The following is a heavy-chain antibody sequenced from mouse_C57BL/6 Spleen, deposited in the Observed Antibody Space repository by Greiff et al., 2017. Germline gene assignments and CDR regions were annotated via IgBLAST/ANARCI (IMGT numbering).Heavy chain of an antibody. CDR2: IDPETGGT. J-gene: IGHJ2*01. D-gene: IGHD2-3*01. CDR3: TRWRGYYVGFDY. V-gene: IGHV1-15*01. Sequence: LVESGAELVRPGASVTLSCKASGYTFTDYEMHWVKQTPVHGLEWIGAIDPETGGTAYNQKFKGKAILTADKSSSTAYMELRSLTSEDSAVYYCTRWRGYYVGFDYWGQGTTLTVSS. CDR1: GYTFTDYE.